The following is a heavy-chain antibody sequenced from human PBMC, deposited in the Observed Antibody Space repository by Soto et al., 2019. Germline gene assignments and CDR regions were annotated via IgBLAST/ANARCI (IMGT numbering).Heavy chain of an antibody. CDR1: GFTFSSYS. V-gene: IGHV3-21*01. Sequence: EVQLVESGGGLVKPGGSLRLSCAASGFTFSSYSMNWVRQAPGKGLEWVSSISSSSSYIYYADSVKGRFTISRDNAKNSLYLQMNSLRAEDTAVYYCARDIVVVPAAHSDAFDIWDQGTMVTVSS. D-gene: IGHD2-2*01. CDR2: ISSSSSYI. J-gene: IGHJ3*02. CDR3: ARDIVVVPAAHSDAFDI.